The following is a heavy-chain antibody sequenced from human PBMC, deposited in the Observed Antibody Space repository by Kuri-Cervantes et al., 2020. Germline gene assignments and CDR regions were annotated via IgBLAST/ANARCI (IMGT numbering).Heavy chain of an antibody. J-gene: IGHJ2*01. D-gene: IGHD6-13*01. CDR3: ARDSQKPAAAEPQYWYFDL. Sequence: SSVKVSCKSTGYTFSSYGLSWVRQAPGQGLEWMGGIIPIFGTANYAQKFQGRVTITADESTSTAYMELSSLRSEDTAVYYCARDSQKPAAAEPQYWYFDLWGRGTLVTVSS. V-gene: IGHV1-69*13. CDR2: IIPIFGTA. CDR1: GYTFSSYG.